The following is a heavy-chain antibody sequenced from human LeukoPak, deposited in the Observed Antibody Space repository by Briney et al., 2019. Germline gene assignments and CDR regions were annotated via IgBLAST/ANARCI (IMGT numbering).Heavy chain of an antibody. CDR1: GFTFSSYW. CDR2: INSDGSST. D-gene: IGHD3-22*01. J-gene: IGHJ4*02. Sequence: PGGSLRLSCAASGFTFSSYWMHWVRQAPGKGLVWVSRINSDGSSTSYADSVKGRFTISRDNAKNSLYLQMNSLRDEDTAVYYCARDDSSGPAINYWGQGTPVTVSS. V-gene: IGHV3-74*01. CDR3: ARDDSSGPAINY.